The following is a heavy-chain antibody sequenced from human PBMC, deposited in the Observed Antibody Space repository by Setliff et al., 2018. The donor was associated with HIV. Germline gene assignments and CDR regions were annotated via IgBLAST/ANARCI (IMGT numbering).Heavy chain of an antibody. CDR2: ISSISATM. CDR3: ARGTGDTSGYYYYSEYFQN. CDR1: GFTFSSYS. D-gene: IGHD3-22*01. J-gene: IGHJ1*01. Sequence: RLSCAASGFTFSSYSMNWVRQAPGKGLEWVSYISSISATMYYADSVKGRFTISRDNAENSLYLQMNSLRAEDTAVYYCARGTGDTSGYYYYSEYFQNWGQGTLVTVSS. V-gene: IGHV3-48*01.